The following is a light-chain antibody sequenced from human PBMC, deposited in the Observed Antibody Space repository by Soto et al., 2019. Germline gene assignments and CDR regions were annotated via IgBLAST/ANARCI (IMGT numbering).Light chain of an antibody. CDR2: GTS. V-gene: IGKV3-20*01. CDR1: QSVSSSY. Sequence: TQSPVILSVSPGERDTVSCRASQSVSSSYLAWYQQKPGQAPRLLIYGTSSRATGIPDRLSGSGSGTDFTLTISRLEPEDFAVYHCQQYGNSRTFGQGTKVDI. CDR3: QQYGNSRT. J-gene: IGKJ1*01.